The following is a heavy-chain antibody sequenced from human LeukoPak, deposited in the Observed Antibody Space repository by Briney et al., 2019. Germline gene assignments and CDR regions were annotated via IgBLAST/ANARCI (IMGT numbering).Heavy chain of an antibody. V-gene: IGHV3-23*01. Sequence: PGGSLRLSCVASEFTFSSYAMSWVRQAPGKGLEWVSSISGSGDSTYYADSVKGRFTISRDNSKSTLYLQMNNLRAEDTAVYYCASSGYCSGGSCYLRYWYFDLWGRGTLVTVSS. CDR1: EFTFSSYA. CDR3: ASSGYCSGGSCYLRYWYFDL. J-gene: IGHJ2*01. D-gene: IGHD2-15*01. CDR2: ISGSGDST.